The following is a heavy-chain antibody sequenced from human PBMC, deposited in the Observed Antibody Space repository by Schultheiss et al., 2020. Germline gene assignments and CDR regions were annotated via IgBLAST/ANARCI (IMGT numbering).Heavy chain of an antibody. J-gene: IGHJ4*02. CDR1: GFTFSSYA. V-gene: IGHV3-30*01. Sequence: GGSLRLSCAASGFTFSSYAMHWVRQAPGKGLEWVAVISYDGSNKYYADSVKGRFTISRDNSKNTLYLQMNSLRAEDTAVYYCARARESNFYYWGQGTLVTVSS. CDR2: ISYDGSNK. CDR3: ARARESNFYY. D-gene: IGHD3-10*01.